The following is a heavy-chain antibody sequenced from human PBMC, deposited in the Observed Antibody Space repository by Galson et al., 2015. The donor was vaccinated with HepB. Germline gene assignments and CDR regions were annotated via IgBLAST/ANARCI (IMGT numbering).Heavy chain of an antibody. J-gene: IGHJ4*02. CDR2: ISSSSSYI. CDR1: GFTFSSYS. CDR3: ARDVVPAAMRFEAAAGNDY. Sequence: SLRLSCAASGFTFSSYSMNWVRQAPGKGLEWVSSISSSSSYIYYADSVKGRFTISRDNAKNSLYLQMNSLRAEDTAVYYCARDVVPAAMRFEAAAGNDYWGQGTLVTVSS. V-gene: IGHV3-21*01. D-gene: IGHD2-2*01.